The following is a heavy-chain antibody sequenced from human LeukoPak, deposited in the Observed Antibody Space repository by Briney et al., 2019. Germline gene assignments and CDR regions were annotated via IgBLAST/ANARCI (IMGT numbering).Heavy chain of an antibody. D-gene: IGHD6-19*01. V-gene: IGHV4-34*01. Sequence: SETLSLTCAVYGGSFSGYYWSWIRQPPGKGLEWIGEINHSGSTNYNPSLKSRVTISVDTSKNQFSLKLSSVTAADTAVYYCARSSGWFTKYYFDYWGQGTLVTVSS. CDR3: ARSSGWFTKYYFDY. J-gene: IGHJ4*02. CDR2: INHSGST. CDR1: GGSFSGYY.